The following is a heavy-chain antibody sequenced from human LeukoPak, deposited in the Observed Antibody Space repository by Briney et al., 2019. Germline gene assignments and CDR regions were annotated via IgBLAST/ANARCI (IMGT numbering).Heavy chain of an antibody. CDR1: GGTFSSYA. CDR2: IIPIFGTA. J-gene: IGHJ4*02. Sequence: ASVKVSRKASGGTFSSYAISWVRQAPGQGLEWMGGIIPIFGTANYAQKFQGRVTITADESTSTAYMELSSLRSEDTAVYYCARGYGDYMRPPAHWGQGTLVTVSS. V-gene: IGHV1-69*01. D-gene: IGHD4-17*01. CDR3: ARGYGDYMRPPAH.